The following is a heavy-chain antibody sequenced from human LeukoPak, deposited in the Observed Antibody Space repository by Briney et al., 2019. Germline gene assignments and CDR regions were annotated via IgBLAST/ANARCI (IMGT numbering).Heavy chain of an antibody. CDR3: ARQDVKNWFDP. J-gene: IGHJ5*02. CDR2: IYYSGST. V-gene: IGHV4-39*01. Sequence: PSETLSLTCTVPGGSISSSSYYWGWIRQPPGKGLEWIGSIYYSGSTYYNPSLKSRVTISVDTSKNQFSLKLSSVTAADTAVYYCARQDVKNWFDPWGQRTLVTVSS. CDR1: GGSISSSSYY.